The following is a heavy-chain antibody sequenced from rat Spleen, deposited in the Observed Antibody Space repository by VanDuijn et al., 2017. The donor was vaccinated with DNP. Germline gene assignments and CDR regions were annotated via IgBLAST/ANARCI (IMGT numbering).Heavy chain of an antibody. CDR1: GFSFSDYY. V-gene: IGHV5-20*01. CDR3: ATGTFAY. Sequence: EVQLVESGGGSVPPGGSLKVSCAASGFSFSDYYVAWVRLAPTKGLEWVAYIRYDGGNTFYRDSVKGRFTISRDNAKSTLDLQMDSLRSEDTATYYCATGTFAYWGQGTLVTVSS. J-gene: IGHJ3*01. CDR2: IRYDGGNT.